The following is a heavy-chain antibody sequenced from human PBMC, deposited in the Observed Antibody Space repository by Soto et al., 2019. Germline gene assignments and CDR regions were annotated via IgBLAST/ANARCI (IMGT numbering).Heavy chain of an antibody. Sequence: SETLSLTCTVSGGSISSYYWSWIRQPPGKGLEWIGYIYYSGSTNYNPSLKSRVTISVDTSKNQFSLKLSSVTAADTAVYYCARVWRYAFDYWGPATLVTLFS. D-gene: IGHD3-16*01. CDR2: IYYSGST. CDR1: GGSISSYY. CDR3: ARVWRYAFDY. V-gene: IGHV4-59*01. J-gene: IGHJ4*02.